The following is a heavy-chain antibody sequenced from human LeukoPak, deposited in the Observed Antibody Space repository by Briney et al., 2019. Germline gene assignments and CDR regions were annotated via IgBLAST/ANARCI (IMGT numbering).Heavy chain of an antibody. Sequence: PGGSLRVSCAASGFTFDDYGMSWVRQAPGKGLEWVSGINWNGGSTGYADSVKGRFTISRDNAKNSLYLQMNSLRAEDTALYYCARDRLVVGATPDAFDIWGQGTMVTVSS. CDR1: GFTFDDYG. D-gene: IGHD1-26*01. CDR3: ARDRLVVGATPDAFDI. J-gene: IGHJ3*02. CDR2: INWNGGST. V-gene: IGHV3-20*04.